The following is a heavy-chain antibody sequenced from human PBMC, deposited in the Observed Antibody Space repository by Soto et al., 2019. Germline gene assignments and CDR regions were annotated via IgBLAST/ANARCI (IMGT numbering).Heavy chain of an antibody. CDR1: GFTFDDYA. CDR3: AKDIKGYGMDV. V-gene: IGHV3-9*01. Sequence: PGGSLRLSCAASGFTFDDYAMHWVRQAPGKGLEWVSGISWNSGSIGYADSVKGRFTISRDNAKNSLYLQMNSLRAEDTALCYCAKDIKGYGMDVRGQGTTVTVSS. CDR2: ISWNSGSI. J-gene: IGHJ6*02.